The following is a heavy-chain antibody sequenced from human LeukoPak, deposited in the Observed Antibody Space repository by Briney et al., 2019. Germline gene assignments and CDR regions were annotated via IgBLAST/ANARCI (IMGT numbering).Heavy chain of an antibody. J-gene: IGHJ4*02. CDR1: GYTFTSYA. V-gene: IGHV1-3*01. D-gene: IGHD6-13*01. CDR2: IKAGNGNT. Sequence: ASVKLSCKASGYTFTSYAMNWVRQAPGQRLEWMGWIKAGNGNTKYSQKFQGRVTITRDTSASTAYMELSSLRSEDTAVYYCARELGIAAAGTGELDYWGQGTLVTVSS. CDR3: ARELGIAAAGTGELDY.